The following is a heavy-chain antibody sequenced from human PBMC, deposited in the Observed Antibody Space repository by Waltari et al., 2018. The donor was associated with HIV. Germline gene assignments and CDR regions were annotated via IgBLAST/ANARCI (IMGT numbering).Heavy chain of an antibody. D-gene: IGHD3-10*01. Sequence: EVQLLESGGGLVQPGGSLRLSCAASGFTFSSYAMSWVRQAPGKGLEWVSAISGSGGSTYYADSVKGRFTISRDNSKNTLYLQMNSLRAEDTAVYYCAKGSSGGLLLWFGENWFDPWGQGTLVTVSS. CDR3: AKGSSGGLLLWFGENWFDP. V-gene: IGHV3-23*01. CDR2: ISGSGGST. J-gene: IGHJ5*02. CDR1: GFTFSSYA.